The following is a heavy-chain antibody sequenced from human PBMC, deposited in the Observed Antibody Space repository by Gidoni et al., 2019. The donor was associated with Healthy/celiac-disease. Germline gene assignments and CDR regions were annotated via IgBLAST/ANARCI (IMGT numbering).Heavy chain of an antibody. CDR2: IYYSGST. Sequence: QLQLQESGPGLVKPSETLSLTCTVSGGSISSSSYYWGWIRQPPGKGLEWIGSIYYSGSTYYNPSLKSRVTISVDTSKNQFSLKLSSVTAADTAVYYCARIKGIAAAGIHPEYYYYGMDVWGQGTTVTVSS. J-gene: IGHJ6*02. V-gene: IGHV4-39*01. D-gene: IGHD6-13*01. CDR1: GGSISSSSYY. CDR3: ARIKGIAAAGIHPEYYYYGMDV.